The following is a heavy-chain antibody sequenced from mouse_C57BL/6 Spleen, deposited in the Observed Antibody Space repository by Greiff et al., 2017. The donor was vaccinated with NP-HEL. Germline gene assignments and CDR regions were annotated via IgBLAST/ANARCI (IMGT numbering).Heavy chain of an antibody. CDR2: IYPGAGDT. D-gene: IGHD3-2*02. V-gene: IGHV1-82*01. CDR3: AETAQPAWFAY. CDR1: GYAFSSSW. Sequence: VKLVESGPELVKPGASVKISCKASGYAFSSSWMNWVKQRPGKGLEWIGRIYPGAGDTNYNGKFKGKATLTADKSSSTAYMQLSSRTSEDSAVYFCAETAQPAWFAYWGQGTLVTVSA. J-gene: IGHJ3*01.